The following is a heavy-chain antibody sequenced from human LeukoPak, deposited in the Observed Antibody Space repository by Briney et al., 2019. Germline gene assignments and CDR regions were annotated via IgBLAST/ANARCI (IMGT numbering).Heavy chain of an antibody. CDR3: AKHPESGNFDY. V-gene: IGHV3-23*05. CDR1: GFTFSSYV. J-gene: IGHJ4*02. Sequence: GGSLRLSCAASGFTFSSYVMSWVRQAPGKGLEWVSIINTNGRTTYYADSVKGRFTISRDNSKNTLYLQMNSLGAEDTAVYYCAKHPESGNFDYWGRGTLVTVSS. D-gene: IGHD1-14*01. CDR2: INTNGRTT.